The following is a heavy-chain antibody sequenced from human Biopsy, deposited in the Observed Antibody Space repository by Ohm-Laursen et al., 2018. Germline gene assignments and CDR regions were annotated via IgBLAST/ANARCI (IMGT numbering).Heavy chain of an antibody. CDR1: GGSISSDY. D-gene: IGHD2/OR15-2a*01. Sequence: SETLSLTCTVSGGSISSDYWSWIRQTPGKGLEGIGYISYSGSTNYNPSLKSRVTISVDTSKNQFSLRLNSVPAADTAVYYCARATNSTGWPYYYFYGMDVWGQGTTVTVSS. J-gene: IGHJ6*02. CDR3: ARATNSTGWPYYYFYGMDV. CDR2: ISYSGST. V-gene: IGHV4-59*01.